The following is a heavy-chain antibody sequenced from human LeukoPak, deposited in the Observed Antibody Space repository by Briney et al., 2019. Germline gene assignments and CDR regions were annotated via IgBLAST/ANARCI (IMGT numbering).Heavy chain of an antibody. CDR3: ARDRRSMDY. J-gene: IGHJ4*02. V-gene: IGHV3-30*02. CDR2: IRNDGSNK. D-gene: IGHD2-21*01. CDR1: GFTFSSYG. Sequence: PGGSLRLSCAASGFTFSSYGMHWVRQAPGKGLEGVAFIRNDGSNKYYADSVKGRFTISRDNSKNTLYLQMNSLRAEDTAVYYCARDRRSMDYWGQGTLVTVSS.